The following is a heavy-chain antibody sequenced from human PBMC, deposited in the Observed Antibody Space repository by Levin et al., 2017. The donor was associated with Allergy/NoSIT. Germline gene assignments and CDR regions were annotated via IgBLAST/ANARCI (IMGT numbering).Heavy chain of an antibody. CDR3: ARDFSVVVPAAMLDGMDV. Sequence: GESLKISCAASGFTFSSYGMNWVRQAPGKGLGWVSYISSSSSTIYYADSVKGRFTISRDNAKNSLYLQMNSLRDEDTAVYYCARDFSVVVPAAMLDGMDVWGQGTTVTVSS. CDR1: GFTFSSYG. CDR2: ISSSSSTI. J-gene: IGHJ6*02. D-gene: IGHD2-2*01. V-gene: IGHV3-48*02.